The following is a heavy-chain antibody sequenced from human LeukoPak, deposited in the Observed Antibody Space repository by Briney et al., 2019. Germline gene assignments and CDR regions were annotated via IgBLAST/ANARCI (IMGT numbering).Heavy chain of an antibody. Sequence: PGGSLRLSCAASGLTFSSYGMHWVRQAPGKGLEWVAVIWYDGSNKYYADSVKGRFTISRDNSKNTLYLQMNSLRAEDTAVYYCAKDSKESGFDYWGQGTLVTVSS. V-gene: IGHV3-33*06. CDR1: GLTFSSYG. CDR2: IWYDGSNK. CDR3: AKDSKESGFDY. J-gene: IGHJ4*02. D-gene: IGHD3-10*01.